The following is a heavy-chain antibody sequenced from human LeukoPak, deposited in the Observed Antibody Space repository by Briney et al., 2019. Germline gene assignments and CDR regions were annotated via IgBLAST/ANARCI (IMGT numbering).Heavy chain of an antibody. Sequence: ASVKVSCKASGYTFTSYDINWVRQATGQGLEWMGWMIPNSGNTGYAQKFQGRVTMTRNTSISTAYMELSSLRSEDTAVYYCARAGYYYDSSGYFVDYWGQGTLVTVSS. CDR2: MIPNSGNT. D-gene: IGHD3-22*01. V-gene: IGHV1-8*01. J-gene: IGHJ4*02. CDR1: GYTFTSYD. CDR3: ARAGYYYDSSGYFVDY.